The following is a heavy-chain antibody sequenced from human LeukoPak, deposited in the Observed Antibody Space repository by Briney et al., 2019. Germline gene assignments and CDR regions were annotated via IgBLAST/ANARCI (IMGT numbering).Heavy chain of an antibody. Sequence: SETLSLTCAVYGGSFSGSYWSWIRQPPGKGLEWIAYMYNSGSTNYYPSLTSRVTISIDTSKNQFSLKLSSLTAADTAIYYCARGIESYGDYGYWGQGILVTVSS. V-gene: IGHV4-59*01. CDR2: MYNSGST. CDR3: ARGIESYGDYGY. D-gene: IGHD4-17*01. J-gene: IGHJ4*02. CDR1: GGSFSGSY.